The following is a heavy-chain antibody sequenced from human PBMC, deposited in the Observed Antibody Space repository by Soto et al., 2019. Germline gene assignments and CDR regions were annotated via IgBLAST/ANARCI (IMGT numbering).Heavy chain of an antibody. Sequence: PSETLSLTCTVSGGSISSSSYYWGWIRQPPGKGLEWIGSIYYSGSTYYNPSLKSRVTISVDTSKNQFSLKLSSVTAADTAVYYCARLNGDYSRIYYYGMDVWGQGTTVTVSS. CDR1: GGSISSSSYY. V-gene: IGHV4-39*01. D-gene: IGHD4-17*01. CDR2: IYYSGST. CDR3: ARLNGDYSRIYYYGMDV. J-gene: IGHJ6*02.